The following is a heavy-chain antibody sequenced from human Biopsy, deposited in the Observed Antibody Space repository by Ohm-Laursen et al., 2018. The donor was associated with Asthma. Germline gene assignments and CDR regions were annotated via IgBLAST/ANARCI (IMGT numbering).Heavy chain of an antibody. CDR1: GGSMSSSSYY. V-gene: IGHV4-39*01. Sequence: TLSLTCIVSGGSMSSSSYYWGWIRQPPGKGLEWMGSISYTGRAYHNPSLKSRVTISIDTSKNHFSLKLSSVTAADTAVYYCARHWDWGSFFDYWGQGTPVTVSS. D-gene: IGHD7-27*01. J-gene: IGHJ4*02. CDR3: ARHWDWGSFFDY. CDR2: ISYTGRA.